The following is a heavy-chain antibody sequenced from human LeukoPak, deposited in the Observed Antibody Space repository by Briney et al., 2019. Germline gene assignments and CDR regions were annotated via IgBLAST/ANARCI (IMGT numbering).Heavy chain of an antibody. CDR3: ARSLNGGIAAAVDY. CDR1: GFTFSSYA. CDR2: ISYDGSNK. J-gene: IGHJ4*02. Sequence: PGRSLRLSCAASGFTFSSYAMHWVRQAPGKGLEWVAVISYDGSNKYYADSAKGRFTISRDNSKNTLYLQMNSLRAEDTAVYYCARSLNGGIAAAVDYWGQGTLVTVSS. D-gene: IGHD6-13*01. V-gene: IGHV3-30*04.